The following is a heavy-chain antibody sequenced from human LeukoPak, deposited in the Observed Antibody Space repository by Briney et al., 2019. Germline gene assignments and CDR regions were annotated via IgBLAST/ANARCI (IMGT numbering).Heavy chain of an antibody. D-gene: IGHD2-2*02. CDR3: ARVVPAAIYYYYYYMDV. CDR2: ISSSGSTI. CDR1: GFTFSDYY. V-gene: IGHV3-11*04. Sequence: PGGSLRLSCAASGFTFSDYYMSWIRQAPGKGLEWVSYISSSGSTIYYADSVKGRFTISRDNAKNSLYLQMNSLRAEDTAVYYCARVVPAAIYYYYYYMDVWGKGTTVTVSS. J-gene: IGHJ6*03.